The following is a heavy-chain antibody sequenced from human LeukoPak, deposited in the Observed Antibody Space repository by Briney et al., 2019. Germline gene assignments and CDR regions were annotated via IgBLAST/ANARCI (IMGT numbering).Heavy chain of an antibody. J-gene: IGHJ4*02. V-gene: IGHV3-48*03. CDR1: GFMFSSYE. CDR3: ARDSLHDYGGSGYGYYFDY. D-gene: IGHD3-22*01. Sequence: GGSLRLSCQASGFMFSSYEMIWDRQAPGEAPEWHSYIGPSGSLTYYAESVKGRFTVSRDNAKNTLYLQMSSLRVEDTAVYHCARDSLHDYGGSGYGYYFDYWGQGALVTVSS. CDR2: IGPSGSLT.